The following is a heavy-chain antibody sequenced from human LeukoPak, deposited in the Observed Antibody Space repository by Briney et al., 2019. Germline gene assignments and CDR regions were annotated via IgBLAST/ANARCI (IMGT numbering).Heavy chain of an antibody. D-gene: IGHD3-10*01. CDR3: ARSRHGSGSSPGVD. Sequence: GGSLRLSCAASGFTFSSYGMHWVRQAPGKGLEWVAVISYDGSNKYYADSVKGRFTISRDNSKNTLYLQMNSLRAEDTAVYYCARSRHGSGSSPGVDWGQGTLVTVSS. CDR2: ISYDGSNK. J-gene: IGHJ4*02. V-gene: IGHV3-30*03. CDR1: GFTFSSYG.